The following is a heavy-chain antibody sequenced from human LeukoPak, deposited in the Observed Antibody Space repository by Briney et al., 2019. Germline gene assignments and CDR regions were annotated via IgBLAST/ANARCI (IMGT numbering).Heavy chain of an antibody. D-gene: IGHD4-17*01. CDR3: ARDRYGDFEAY. Sequence: SETLSLTCNVSGGSINTANYYWTWTRQPPGKGLELIGYISYSGTPCYNPSLNSRVTISLDTSKNQFSLILNSVTAADTAMYYCARDRYGDFEAYWGQGTLVTVSS. J-gene: IGHJ4*02. CDR1: GGSINTANYY. V-gene: IGHV4-30-4*08. CDR2: ISYSGTP.